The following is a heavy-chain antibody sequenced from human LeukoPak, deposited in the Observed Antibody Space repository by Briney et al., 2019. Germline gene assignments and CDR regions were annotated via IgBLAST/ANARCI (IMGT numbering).Heavy chain of an antibody. CDR3: ARALYTSRSYLATFSPTNFDY. Sequence: GASVKVSCKASGYTLTGYCMHWVRQAPGQGLEWLGWINTKSGATNYAQKFQGRVTMTRDTSISTPYMELSWLRSDDTAVYYCARALYTSRSYLATFSPTNFDYWGQGTLVTVSS. CDR1: GYTLTGYC. J-gene: IGHJ4*02. V-gene: IGHV1-2*02. D-gene: IGHD6-13*01. CDR2: INTKSGAT.